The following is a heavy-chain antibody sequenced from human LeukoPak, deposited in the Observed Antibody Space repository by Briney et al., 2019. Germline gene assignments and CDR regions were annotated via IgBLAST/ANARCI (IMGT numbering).Heavy chain of an antibody. Sequence: ASVKVSCKASGYTFTGYYMHWVRQAPGQGLEWMGWINPNSGGTNYAQKFQGRVTMTRDTSISTAHMELSRLRSDDTAVYYRARSTNFSSGLGWWGQGTLVTVSS. D-gene: IGHD6-19*01. CDR2: INPNSGGT. V-gene: IGHV1-2*02. CDR3: ARSTNFSSGLGW. CDR1: GYTFTGYY. J-gene: IGHJ4*02.